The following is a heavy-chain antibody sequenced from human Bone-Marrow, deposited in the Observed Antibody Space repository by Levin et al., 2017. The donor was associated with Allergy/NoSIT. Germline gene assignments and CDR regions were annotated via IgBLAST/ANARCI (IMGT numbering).Heavy chain of an antibody. CDR2: ASYDGNNN. J-gene: IGHJ5*02. V-gene: IGHV3-30-3*01. CDR3: ARDAYGSGWYLDH. CDR1: GFTFNNYI. Sequence: GGSLRLSCVGSGFTFNNYIMHWVRQAPGQGLEWVAFASYDGNNNYYGDSVRGRFTISRDNSKNTLYLQMNSVTPEDTAVYYCARDAYGSGWYLDHWGQGTLVIASS. D-gene: IGHD6-19*01.